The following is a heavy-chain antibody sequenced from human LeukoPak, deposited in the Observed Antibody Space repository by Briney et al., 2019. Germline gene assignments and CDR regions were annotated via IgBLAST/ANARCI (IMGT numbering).Heavy chain of an antibody. CDR2: ISSSSSYI. Sequence: GGSLRLSCAASGFTFSSYSMNWARQAPGKGLEWVSSISSSSSYIYYADSVKGRFTISRDNAKNSLYLQMNSLRAEDTAVYYCARVVPAAMGGPFSYGMDVWGQGTTVTVSS. J-gene: IGHJ6*02. D-gene: IGHD2-2*01. V-gene: IGHV3-21*01. CDR1: GFTFSSYS. CDR3: ARVVPAAMGGPFSYGMDV.